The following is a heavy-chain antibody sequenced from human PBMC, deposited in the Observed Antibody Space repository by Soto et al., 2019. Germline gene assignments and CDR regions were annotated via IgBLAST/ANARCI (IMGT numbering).Heavy chain of an antibody. V-gene: IGHV4-4*02. CDR3: ARVVSSSWPHYYYYYMDV. J-gene: IGHJ6*03. CDR2: IYHSGST. Sequence: QVQLQESGPGLVKPSGTLSLTCAVSSGSISSSNWWSWVRQPPGKGLEWIGEIYHSGSTNYNPSLKSRVTISVDKSKNQFPLKLSSVTAADTAVYYCARVVSSSWPHYYYYYMDVWGKGTTVTVSS. CDR1: SGSISSSNW. D-gene: IGHD6-13*01.